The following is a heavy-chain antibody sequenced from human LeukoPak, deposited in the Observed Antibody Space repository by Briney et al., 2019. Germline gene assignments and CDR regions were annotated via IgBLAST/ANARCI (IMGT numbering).Heavy chain of an antibody. CDR3: ARDPDIVVVPAGYFDL. V-gene: IGHV4-59*08. Sequence: SQTLSLTCTVSGASISSYYWSWTRQPPGKGLEWIGYIYYTGSTNYNPSLKSRVTISVDTSKNQFSLRLSSVTAADTAVYYCARDPDIVVVPAGYFDLWGRGTLVTVSS. CDR1: GASISSYY. D-gene: IGHD2-2*01. CDR2: IYYTGST. J-gene: IGHJ2*01.